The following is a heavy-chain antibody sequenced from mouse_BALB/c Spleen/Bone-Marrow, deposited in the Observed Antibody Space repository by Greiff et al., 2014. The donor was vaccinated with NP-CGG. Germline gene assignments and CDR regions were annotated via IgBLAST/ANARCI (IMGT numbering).Heavy chain of an antibody. Sequence: EVMLVESGGGLVKPGGSLKLSCAASGFTFSSYVMSWVRQSPEKRLEWVAEISSGGRYTYYPDTVTGRFTISIDNAKNTMYLEMSSLRSEDTAMYYCTRDQFITTATRAMDYWGQGTSVTVSS. CDR1: GFTFSSYV. CDR2: ISSGGRYT. V-gene: IGHV5-9-4*01. D-gene: IGHD1-2*01. CDR3: TRDQFITTATRAMDY. J-gene: IGHJ4*01.